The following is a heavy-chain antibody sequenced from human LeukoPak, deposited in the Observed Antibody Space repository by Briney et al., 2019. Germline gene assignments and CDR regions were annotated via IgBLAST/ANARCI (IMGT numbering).Heavy chain of an antibody. J-gene: IGHJ4*02. CDR3: ARGCGFDY. CDR1: GGSFSGYY. CDR2: IYSGGST. V-gene: IGHV3-66*01. Sequence: LSLTCAVYGGSFSGYYWSWVRQAPGKGLEWVSDIYSGGSTYYADSVKGRFTISRDNSKNTLYLQMNSLRAEDTAVYYCARGCGFDYWGQGTLVTVSS.